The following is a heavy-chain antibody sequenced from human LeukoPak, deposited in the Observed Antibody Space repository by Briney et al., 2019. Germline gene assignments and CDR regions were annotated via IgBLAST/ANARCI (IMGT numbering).Heavy chain of an antibody. D-gene: IGHD5-18*01. CDR3: ARDFRHSYGYYFDY. CDR1: GFTFDDYA. J-gene: IGHJ4*02. Sequence: TGGSLRPSCAASGFTFDDYAMHWVRQAPGKGLEWVSGISWNSGSIGYADSVKGRFTISRDNAKNSLYLQMNSLRAEDTAVYYCARDFRHSYGYYFDYWGQGTLVTVSS. CDR2: ISWNSGSI. V-gene: IGHV3-9*01.